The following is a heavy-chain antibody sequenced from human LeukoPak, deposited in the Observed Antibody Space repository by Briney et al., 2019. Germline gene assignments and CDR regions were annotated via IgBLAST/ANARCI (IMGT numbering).Heavy chain of an antibody. CDR1: GFTFSSYG. J-gene: IGHJ4*02. Sequence: PGGSLRLSCAASGFTFSSYGMHWVRQAPGKGLEWLAFIRYDGSNKYYADSVKGRFTISRDNSKNTLYLQMNSLRAEDTAVYYCAEENSGSYYFDYWGQGTLVTVSS. V-gene: IGHV3-30*02. D-gene: IGHD1-26*01. CDR3: AEENSGSYYFDY. CDR2: IRYDGSNK.